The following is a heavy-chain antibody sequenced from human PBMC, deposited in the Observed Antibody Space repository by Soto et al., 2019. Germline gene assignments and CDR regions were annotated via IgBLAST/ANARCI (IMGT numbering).Heavy chain of an antibody. CDR1: GGPISSGGYY. J-gene: IGHJ2*01. D-gene: IGHD1-7*01. CDR2: IYYSGST. V-gene: IGHV4-31*03. Sequence: SETLSLTCTFSGGPISSGGYYWSWIRQHPGKGLEWIGYIYYSGSTYYNPSLKSRVTISVDTSKNQFSLKLSSVTAADTAVYYCARFGQLELGYFDLWGRGTLVTVSS. CDR3: ARFGQLELGYFDL.